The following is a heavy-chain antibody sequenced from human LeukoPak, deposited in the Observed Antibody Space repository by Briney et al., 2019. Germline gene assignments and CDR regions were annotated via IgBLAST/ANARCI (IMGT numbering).Heavy chain of an antibody. CDR3: ARGRADIAAAARGAHGV. V-gene: IGHV3-21*01. Sequence: NPGGSLRLSCAASGFTFSTYCMNWVRQAPGKGLEWVSSISSSSSYIYYADSVKGRFTISRDNAKNSLYLQMNSLRAEDTAVYYCARGRADIAAAARGAHGVWGKGTTVTVSS. J-gene: IGHJ6*04. CDR1: GFTFSTYC. D-gene: IGHD6-13*01. CDR2: ISSSSSYI.